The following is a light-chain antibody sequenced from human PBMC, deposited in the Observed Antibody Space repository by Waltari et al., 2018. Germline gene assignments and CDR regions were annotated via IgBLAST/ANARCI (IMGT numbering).Light chain of an antibody. CDR2: GAS. Sequence: RASQTVTASQLAWYQQKPGQAPRLLIYGASTRATGTPDRFSGTGSETDFSLTISGLEPEDFAVYYCQQYGSSIPFTFGPGTKV. V-gene: IGKV3-20*01. CDR1: QTVTASQ. CDR3: QQYGSSIPFT. J-gene: IGKJ3*01.